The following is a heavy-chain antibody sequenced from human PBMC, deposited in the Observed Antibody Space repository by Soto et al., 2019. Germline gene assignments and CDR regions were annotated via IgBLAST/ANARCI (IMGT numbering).Heavy chain of an antibody. D-gene: IGHD6-6*01. J-gene: IGHJ4*02. V-gene: IGHV5-51*01. Sequence: PGESLKISCKASDYSFTSYWIAWVRQMPGQGLELMGIIYPSDSDTRYSPSFQGQVSISADKSITTAYLQWTSLRSSDTAIYYCARGREASRTFDYWGQGTLVTV. CDR2: IYPSDSDT. CDR3: ARGREASRTFDY. CDR1: DYSFTSYW.